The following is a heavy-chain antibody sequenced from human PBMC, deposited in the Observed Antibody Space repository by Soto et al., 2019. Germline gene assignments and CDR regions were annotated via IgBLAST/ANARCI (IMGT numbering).Heavy chain of an antibody. V-gene: IGHV3-30*18. CDR2: ISYDGTIR. Sequence: VQLVESGGGVVQPGRSLTLSCAASGDSGFSFSSYGFHWVRQAPGKGLEWVAVISYDGTIRHFAESVKGRFTVSRDNAMLTADLQMNSLRPEDTAVYYCAKDRMVTSNFYGMDVWGQGTTVTVSS. D-gene: IGHD2-8*01. CDR3: AKDRMVTSNFYGMDV. CDR1: GDSGFSFSSYG. J-gene: IGHJ6*02.